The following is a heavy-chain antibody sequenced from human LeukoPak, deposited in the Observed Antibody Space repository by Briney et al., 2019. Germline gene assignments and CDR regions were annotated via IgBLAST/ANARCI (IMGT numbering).Heavy chain of an antibody. J-gene: IGHJ4*02. CDR1: GFTFSNYW. Sequence: GGSLRLSCAASGFTFSNYWMSWVRQAPGKGLEWVSVIYSGGSTYYADSVKGRFTISRDNSKNTLYLQMNSLRAEDTAVYYCARDIFKTGYFDYWGQGTLVTVPS. CDR2: IYSGGST. D-gene: IGHD3-10*01. CDR3: ARDIFKTGYFDY. V-gene: IGHV3-66*01.